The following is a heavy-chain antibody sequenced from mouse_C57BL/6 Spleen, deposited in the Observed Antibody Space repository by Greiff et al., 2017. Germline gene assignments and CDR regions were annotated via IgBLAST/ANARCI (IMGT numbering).Heavy chain of an antibody. CDR1: GYSITSGYY. Sequence: ESGPGLVKPSQSLSLTCSVTGYSITSGYYWNWIRQFPGNKLEWMGYISYDGSNNYNPSLKNRISITRDTSKNQFFLKLNSVTTEDTATYYCARDRGDYDGAMDYWGQGTSVTVSS. D-gene: IGHD2-4*01. CDR2: ISYDGSN. J-gene: IGHJ4*01. CDR3: ARDRGDYDGAMDY. V-gene: IGHV3-6*01.